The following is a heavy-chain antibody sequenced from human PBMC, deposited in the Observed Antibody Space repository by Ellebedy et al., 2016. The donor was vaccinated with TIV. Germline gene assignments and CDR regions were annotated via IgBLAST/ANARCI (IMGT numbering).Heavy chain of an antibody. Sequence: GESLKISCAASGFTFTTYAMSWVRQAPGKGLEWVSTIGGSGGSTFYADSVKGRFTISRDNSKNTLYLQMNSLRAEDTAVYYCAKGGRGNRFDPWGQGTLVTVSS. CDR2: IGGSGGST. J-gene: IGHJ5*02. CDR3: AKGGRGNRFDP. CDR1: GFTFTTYA. D-gene: IGHD1-14*01. V-gene: IGHV3-23*01.